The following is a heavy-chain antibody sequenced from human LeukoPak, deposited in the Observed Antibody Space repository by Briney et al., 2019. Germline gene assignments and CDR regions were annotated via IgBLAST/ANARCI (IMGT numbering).Heavy chain of an antibody. V-gene: IGHV3-21*01. CDR2: ISSSSSYI. CDR3: ARDRGPQGGSYSYYDAFDI. Sequence: GGSLRLSCAASGFTFSSYSMNWVRQAPGKGLEWVSSISSSSSYIYYADSVKGRFTISRDNAKNSLYLQMNSLRAEDTAVYYCARDRGPQGGSYSYYDAFDIWGQGTMVTVSS. CDR1: GFTFSSYS. D-gene: IGHD1-26*01. J-gene: IGHJ3*02.